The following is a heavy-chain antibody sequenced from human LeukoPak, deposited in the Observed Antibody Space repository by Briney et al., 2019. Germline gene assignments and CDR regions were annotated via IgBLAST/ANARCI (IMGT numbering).Heavy chain of an antibody. CDR2: IHHDGSNK. CDR3: AKEGSYSGSYYGVDY. CDR1: GFTFSSYG. J-gene: IGHJ4*02. Sequence: PGGSLRLSCAASGFTFSSYGMHWVRQAPGKGLDWVAFIHHDGSNKYYADSVKGRFTISRDNSKNTLYLQMNSLRAEDTAVYYCAKEGSYSGSYYGVDYWGQGTLVTVSS. D-gene: IGHD1-26*01. V-gene: IGHV3-30*02.